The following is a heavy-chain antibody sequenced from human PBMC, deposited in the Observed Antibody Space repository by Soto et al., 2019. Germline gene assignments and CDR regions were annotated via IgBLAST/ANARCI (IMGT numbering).Heavy chain of an antibody. CDR2: ISLYSDGT. CDR3: ASVVPGPEAWFAP. Sequence: GASVKVSCKTSGYTFSNYGITWVRQAPGQPLEWLGWISLYSDGTNYAQKFQGRVSMTTDTSTTTAYMELRSLRSDDTAVYYCASVVPGPEAWFAPWGQGTLVTVSS. J-gene: IGHJ5*02. CDR1: GYTFSNYG. V-gene: IGHV1-18*01. D-gene: IGHD2-2*01.